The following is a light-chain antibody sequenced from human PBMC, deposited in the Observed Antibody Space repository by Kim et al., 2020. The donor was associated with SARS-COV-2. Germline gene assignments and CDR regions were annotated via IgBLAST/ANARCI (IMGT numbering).Light chain of an antibody. CDR1: TGALTSGHY. J-gene: IGLJ3*02. V-gene: IGLV7-46*01. CDR2: DTQ. CDR3: LLSYSDIAV. Sequence: GWNVTHTCTSSTGALTSGHYPYWFQQKPGQAPKTLIYDTQNKHAWTPARFSGSLLGGKAALTLSGAQPEDEAEYYCLLSYSDIAVFGGGTQLTVL.